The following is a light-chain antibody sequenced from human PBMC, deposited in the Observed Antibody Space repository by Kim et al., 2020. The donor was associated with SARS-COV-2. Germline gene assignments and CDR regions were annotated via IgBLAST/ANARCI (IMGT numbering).Light chain of an antibody. V-gene: IGLV2-8*01. CDR3: SSYAGSNNFDV. CDR1: SSDVGGDNY. Sequence: QSGTISCTGTSSDVGGDNYVSWYQQHPGKAPKLMIYEVSKRPSGVPDRFSGSKSGNTASLTVSGLQAEDEADYYCSSYAGSNNFDVFGTGTKVTVL. CDR2: EVS. J-gene: IGLJ1*01.